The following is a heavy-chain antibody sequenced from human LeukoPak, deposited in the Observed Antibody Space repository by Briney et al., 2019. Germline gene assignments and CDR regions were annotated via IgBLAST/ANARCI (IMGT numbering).Heavy chain of an antibody. J-gene: IGHJ4*02. D-gene: IGHD4/OR15-4a*01. Sequence: GGSLRLSCTVSGFTVSSNSMSWVRQAPGKGLEWVSFIYSDNTHYSDSVKGRFTISRDNSRNTLYLQMNSLRAEDTAVYYCARRAGAYSHPYDYWGQGTLVTVSS. V-gene: IGHV3-53*01. CDR1: GFTVSSNS. CDR2: IYSDNT. CDR3: ARRAGAYSHPYDY.